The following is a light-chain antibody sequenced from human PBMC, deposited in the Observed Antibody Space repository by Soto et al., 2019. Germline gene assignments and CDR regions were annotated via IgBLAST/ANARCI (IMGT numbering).Light chain of an antibody. Sequence: QSVLTQPASVSGSPGQSITISCTGTSSDVGGYNYVSWYQQHPGKAPKLMIYEVSNRPSGVSNRFSGSKSGNTASLTLSGLQAEDEADYYCSSYTRNSPPVVFGGGTKVTVL. V-gene: IGLV2-14*01. CDR1: SSDVGGYNY. CDR3: SSYTRNSPPVV. J-gene: IGLJ2*01. CDR2: EVS.